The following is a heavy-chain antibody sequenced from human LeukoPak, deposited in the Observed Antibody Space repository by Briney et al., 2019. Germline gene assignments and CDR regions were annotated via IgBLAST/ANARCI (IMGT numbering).Heavy chain of an antibody. D-gene: IGHD1-26*01. CDR1: GFTVSSNY. Sequence: PGGSLRLSCAASGFTVSSNYMSWVRQAPGKGLEWVSVIYSGGSTYYADSVKGRFTISRDNSKNTLYLQMNSLRAEDTAVYYCAKAAGWELPDAFDIWGQGTMVTVSS. V-gene: IGHV3-53*01. J-gene: IGHJ3*02. CDR3: AKAAGWELPDAFDI. CDR2: IYSGGST.